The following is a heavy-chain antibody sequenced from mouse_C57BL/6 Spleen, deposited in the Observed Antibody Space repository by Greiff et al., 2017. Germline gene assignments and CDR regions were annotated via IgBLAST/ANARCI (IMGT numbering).Heavy chain of an antibody. J-gene: IGHJ3*01. V-gene: IGHV5-16*01. D-gene: IGHD1-1*01. Sequence: VQLKESEGGLVQPGSSMKLSCTASGFTFSDYYMAWVRQVPEKGLEWVANINYDGSSTYYLDSLKSRFIISRDNAKNILYLQMSSLKSEDTATYYCAREAPTTGGFAYWGQGTLVTVSA. CDR2: INYDGSST. CDR3: AREAPTTGGFAY. CDR1: GFTFSDYY.